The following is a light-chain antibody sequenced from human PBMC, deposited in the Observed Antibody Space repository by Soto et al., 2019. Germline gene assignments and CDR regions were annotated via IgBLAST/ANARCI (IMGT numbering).Light chain of an antibody. V-gene: IGKV1-9*01. CDR1: QGISSY. Sequence: IKLYQSPSSLSANEGDRVTLTCRASQGISSYLAWYQQKPGKAPKLLIYATSTLQSGVPSRFSGSGSGTDFTLTISSLQPDDFATYYCQHYNSYSEAFGQGTNVDVK. CDR3: QHYNSYSEA. CDR2: ATS. J-gene: IGKJ1*01.